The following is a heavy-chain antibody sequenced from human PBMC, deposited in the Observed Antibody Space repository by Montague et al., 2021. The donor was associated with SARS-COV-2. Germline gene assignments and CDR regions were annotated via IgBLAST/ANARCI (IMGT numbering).Heavy chain of an antibody. CDR3: ARRVTGTTVHYYYYGMDV. CDR2: IYYSGST. Sequence: SETLSLTCTVSGGSISSSSYYWGWIRQPPGKRLEWIGSIYYSGSTYYNPSLKSRVTISVDTSKNQFSLKLSSVTAADTAVYYCARRVTGTTVHYYYYGMDVWGQGTTVTVSS. D-gene: IGHD1-20*01. CDR1: GGSISSSSYY. V-gene: IGHV4-39*01. J-gene: IGHJ6*02.